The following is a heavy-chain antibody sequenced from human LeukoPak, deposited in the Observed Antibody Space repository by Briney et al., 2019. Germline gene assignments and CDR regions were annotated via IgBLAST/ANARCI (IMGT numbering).Heavy chain of an antibody. CDR2: IYSGGST. CDR3: AREIIQLPGYFDY. D-gene: IGHD5-18*01. J-gene: IGHJ4*02. CDR1: GFTVSSNY. Sequence: GGSLRLSCAASGFTVSSNYMSWVRQAPGKGLEWVSVIYSGGSTYYADSVKGRFTISRDNSKNTLYLQMSSLRAEDTAVYYWAREIIQLPGYFDYLVQGSMVTVPS. V-gene: IGHV3-53*01.